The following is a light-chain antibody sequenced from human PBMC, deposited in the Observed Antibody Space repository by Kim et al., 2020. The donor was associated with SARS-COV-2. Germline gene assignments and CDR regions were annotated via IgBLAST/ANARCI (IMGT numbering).Light chain of an antibody. V-gene: IGKV1-39*01. CDR3: QQSYSTPIT. CDR2: AAS. CDR1: QSISSY. Sequence: ASVGDRVTITCRASQSISSYLNWDQQKPGKAPKLLIYAASSLQSGVPSRFSGSGSGTDFTLTISSLQPEDFATYYCQQSYSTPITFGQGTRLEIK. J-gene: IGKJ5*01.